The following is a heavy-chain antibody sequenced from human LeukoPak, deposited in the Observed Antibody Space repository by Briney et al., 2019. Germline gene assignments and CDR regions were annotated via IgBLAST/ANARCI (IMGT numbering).Heavy chain of an antibody. CDR3: VRHEGEYYYDSSGYSDY. D-gene: IGHD3-22*01. J-gene: IGHJ4*02. Sequence: SETLSLTCTVSGGSISSSSYYWGWIRQPPGKGLEWIGSIYYSGSTYYNPSLKSRVTISVDTSKNQFSLKLSSVTAADTAVYYCVRHEGEYYYDSSGYSDYWGQGTLVTVSS. CDR2: IYYSGST. CDR1: GGSISSSSYY. V-gene: IGHV4-39*01.